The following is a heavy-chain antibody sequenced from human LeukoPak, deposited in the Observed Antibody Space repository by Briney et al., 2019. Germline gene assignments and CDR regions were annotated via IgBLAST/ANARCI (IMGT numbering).Heavy chain of an antibody. V-gene: IGHV3-74*01. CDR2: IDSDGSIT. D-gene: IGHD2-2*01. CDR3: SRGDCTSTTCHNWFDP. J-gene: IGHJ5*02. CDR1: GFTFSRYW. Sequence: GGSLRLSCAASGFTFSRYWMHWVRQAPGTGLVWVSRIDSDGSITDYADSVKGRFTISRDNDKNTLYLQMNSLRADDTAVYYCSRGDCTSTTCHNWFDPWGQGTLVTVSS.